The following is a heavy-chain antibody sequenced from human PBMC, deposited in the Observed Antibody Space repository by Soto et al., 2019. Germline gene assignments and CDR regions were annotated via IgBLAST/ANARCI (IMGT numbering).Heavy chain of an antibody. CDR3: ARGGGGAALADFDY. CDR1: GFTFSAYA. J-gene: IGHJ4*02. CDR2: ISSNGGST. Sequence: DVQLVESGEGLGQPGGSLRLSCAASGFTFSAYAMHWVRQAPGKGLECVSTISSNGGSTYYVDSVKGRFTISRDNSKNTLYLQMGSLRVEDMAVYYCARGGGGAALADFDYWGQGTLVTVSS. D-gene: IGHD3-16*01. V-gene: IGHV3-64*02.